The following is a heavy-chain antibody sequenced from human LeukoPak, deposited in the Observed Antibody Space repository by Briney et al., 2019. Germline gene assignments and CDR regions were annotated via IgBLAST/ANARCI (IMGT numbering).Heavy chain of an antibody. CDR3: ARDRGYSSGWYTRDAFDI. CDR1: GFTFSSYS. Sequence: GGSLRLSCAASGFTFSSYSMNWVRQAPGKGLEWVSSISSSSSYIYYADSVKGRFTISRDNAKNSLYLQMNSLRAEDTAVYYCARDRGYSSGWYTRDAFDIWGQGTMVTVSS. V-gene: IGHV3-21*01. J-gene: IGHJ3*02. D-gene: IGHD6-19*01. CDR2: ISSSSSYI.